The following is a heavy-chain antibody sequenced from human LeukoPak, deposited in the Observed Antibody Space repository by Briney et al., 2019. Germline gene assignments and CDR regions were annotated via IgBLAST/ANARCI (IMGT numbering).Heavy chain of an antibody. CDR1: GYTFTSYD. Sequence: ASVKVSCKASGYTFTSYDINWVRQAPGQGLEWMGWMNPNSGNTGYAQKFQGRVTMTRNTSISTAYMELSSLRSEDTAVYYCAIGWESSGYYDAFDIWGQGTMVTVSS. J-gene: IGHJ3*02. D-gene: IGHD3-22*01. V-gene: IGHV1-8*01. CDR2: MNPNSGNT. CDR3: AIGWESSGYYDAFDI.